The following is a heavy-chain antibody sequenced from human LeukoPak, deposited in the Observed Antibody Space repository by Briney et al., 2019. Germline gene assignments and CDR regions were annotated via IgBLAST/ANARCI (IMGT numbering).Heavy chain of an antibody. Sequence: SGGSLRLSCAASGFNFNDHAISWVRQAPGRGLEWVSGMNWNSDNIGYADSVKGRFTISRDDAKNSLFLQMNSLRTEDTALYYCARASYYYDTTGLGAVDIWGQATMVTLSS. J-gene: IGHJ3*02. CDR1: GFNFNDHA. CDR2: MNWNSDNI. CDR3: ARASYYYDTTGLGAVDI. D-gene: IGHD3-22*01. V-gene: IGHV3-9*01.